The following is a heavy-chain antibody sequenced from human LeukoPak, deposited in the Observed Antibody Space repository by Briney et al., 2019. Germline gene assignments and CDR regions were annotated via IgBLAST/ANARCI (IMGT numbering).Heavy chain of an antibody. CDR1: GFTFSSYG. V-gene: IGHV3-33*08. Sequence: PGGSLRLSCAASGFTFSSYGMHWVRQAPGKGLEWVAVIWYDGSNKYYADSVKGRFTISRDNSKNTLYLQMNSLRAEDTAVYYCAATYGSGSYFPFDYWGQGTLVTVSS. CDR2: IWYDGSNK. CDR3: AATYGSGSYFPFDY. J-gene: IGHJ4*02. D-gene: IGHD3-10*01.